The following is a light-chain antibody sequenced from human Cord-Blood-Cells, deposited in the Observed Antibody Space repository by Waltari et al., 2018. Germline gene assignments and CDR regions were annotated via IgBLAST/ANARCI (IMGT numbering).Light chain of an antibody. V-gene: IGLV2-23*01. J-gene: IGLJ3*02. Sequence: QSALTQPASVSGSPGQSITISCTGTSSAVGSYNCVPWYQQHPGKAPKLMISEGSKLPPGFSNRCSGPKSGNTASLTISVLQAEDESDYCCCSYAGSSTWVFGGVTKLTVL. CDR3: CSYAGSSTWV. CDR2: EGS. CDR1: SSAVGSYNC.